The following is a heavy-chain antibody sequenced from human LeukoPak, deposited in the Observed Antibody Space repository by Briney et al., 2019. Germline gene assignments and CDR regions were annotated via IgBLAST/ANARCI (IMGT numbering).Heavy chain of an antibody. J-gene: IGHJ6*02. D-gene: IGHD2-15*01. CDR3: ARSYCSGGSCYVYYYYGMGV. CDR1: GYTFTGYY. CDR2: INPNSGGT. Sequence: GASVKVSCKASGYTFTGYYMYWVRQAPGQGLEWMGWINPNSGGTNYAQKFQGRVTMTRDTSISTAYMELSRLRSDDTAVYYCARSYCSGGSCYVYYYYGMGVWGQGTTVTVSS. V-gene: IGHV1-2*02.